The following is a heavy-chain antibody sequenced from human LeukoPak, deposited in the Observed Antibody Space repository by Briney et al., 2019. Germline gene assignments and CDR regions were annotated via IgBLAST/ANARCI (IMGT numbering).Heavy chain of an antibody. J-gene: IGHJ6*03. CDR3: AREVYYYYYMDV. CDR1: GGSISSYY. CDR2: IYYSGST. V-gene: IGHV4-59*01. Sequence: SETLSLTCSVSGGSISSYYWSWIRQPPGKGLEWIGYIYYSGSTNYNPSLKSRVTISVDTSKNQFSLKLSSVTAADTAVYYCAREVYYYYYMDVWGKGTTVTVSS.